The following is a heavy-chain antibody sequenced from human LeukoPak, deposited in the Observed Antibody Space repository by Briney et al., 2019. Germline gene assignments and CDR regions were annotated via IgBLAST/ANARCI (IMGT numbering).Heavy chain of an antibody. V-gene: IGHV1-18*01. J-gene: IGHJ4*02. Sequence: ASVKVSCKASGYTFTSYGISWVRQAPGQGLEWMGGITPYNGHKNYPKKSQGRETMATHTSTSTAYMDLRRLRSDDTAVYYCARVWGYWGNTNCYQSCDYWGQGTLVTVSS. D-gene: IGHD2-2*01. CDR3: ARVWGYWGNTNCYQSCDY. CDR1: GYTFTSYG. CDR2: ITPYNGHK.